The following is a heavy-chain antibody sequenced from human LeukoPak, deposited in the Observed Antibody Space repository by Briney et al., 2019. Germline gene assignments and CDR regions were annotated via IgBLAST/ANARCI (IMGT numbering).Heavy chain of an antibody. D-gene: IGHD6-19*01. CDR3: AKLTGAWYVASFDF. CDR1: GFTFSSFA. CDR2: ISGSGGGT. J-gene: IGHJ4*02. V-gene: IGHV3-23*01. Sequence: GGSLRLSCAASGFTFSSFAMGWVRQAPGKGLEWVSGISGSGGGTSYADSVKGRFTISRDNSKDTLYLQMNSLRAEDTAVYYCAKLTGAWYVASFDFWGQGTLVTASS.